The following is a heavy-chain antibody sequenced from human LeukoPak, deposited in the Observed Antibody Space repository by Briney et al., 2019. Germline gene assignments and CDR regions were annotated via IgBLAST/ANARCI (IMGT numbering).Heavy chain of an antibody. Sequence: SVKVSCKASGGTFANFGIGWVRQAPGQGLEWMARIIPVLNIADYAQKFQGRVTLTADTSTSTAYMELSSLRSEDTAVYYCATSRGYSYGYFHEYWGQGTLVTVSS. J-gene: IGHJ4*02. V-gene: IGHV1-69*04. CDR1: GGTFANFG. CDR3: ATSRGYSYGYFHEY. CDR2: IIPVLNIA. D-gene: IGHD5-18*01.